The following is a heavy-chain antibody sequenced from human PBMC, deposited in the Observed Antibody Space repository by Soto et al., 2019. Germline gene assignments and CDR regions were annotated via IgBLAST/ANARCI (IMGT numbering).Heavy chain of an antibody. CDR1: GGSISSYY. CDR3: ARESGSSSGYYYSMDV. D-gene: IGHD1-26*01. V-gene: IGHV4-59*01. CDR2: IYYSGST. J-gene: IGHJ6*02. Sequence: SETLSLTCTVSGGSISSYYWSWIRQPPGKGLEWIGYIYYSGSTNYNPSLKSRVTISVDTSKNQFSLKLSSVTAADTAVYCCARESGSSSGYYYSMDVWGQGTTVTVSS.